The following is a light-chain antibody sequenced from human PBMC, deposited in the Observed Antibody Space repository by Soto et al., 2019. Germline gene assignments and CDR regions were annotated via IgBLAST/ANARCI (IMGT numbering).Light chain of an antibody. V-gene: IGKV3-11*01. CDR2: DAS. CDR1: QSISSY. Sequence: EIVLTQSPATLFLSSGERATLSCRASQSISSYLAWYQQKPGQAPRLLIYDASNRATGIPARFSGSGSETDFTLTISSLEPEDFAVYYCQQLRQWPIPLGQGTRLEI. CDR3: QQLRQWPIP. J-gene: IGKJ5*01.